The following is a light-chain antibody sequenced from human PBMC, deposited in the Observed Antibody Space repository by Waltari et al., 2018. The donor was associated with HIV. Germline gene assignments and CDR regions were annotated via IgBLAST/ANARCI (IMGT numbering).Light chain of an antibody. CDR2: GTS. J-gene: IGKJ5*01. Sequence: DIQLTQSPPSLSASPGDSVTITCRASQDIDIYLGWFQQKAGQAPRPLISGTSTLRTGVPSRFRGSSSAAGFTLNISRLEPDDFGTYFCHQYHSYPITFGRGTRLDIK. CDR1: QDIDIY. CDR3: HQYHSYPIT. V-gene: IGKV1-16*01.